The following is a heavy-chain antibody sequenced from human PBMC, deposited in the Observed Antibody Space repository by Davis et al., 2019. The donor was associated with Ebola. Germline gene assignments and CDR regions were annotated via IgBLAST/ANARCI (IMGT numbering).Heavy chain of an antibody. Sequence: SVKVSCKASGGTFSTYTFTWVRQAPVQGLEWMGGIIPTFGAPTYAQRFQCIVTITADESTRTAYMELSSLTSEDTAVYFCARRGVIWGIYGMDVWGQGTTVTVSS. CDR2: IIPTFGAP. V-gene: IGHV1-69*13. D-gene: IGHD3-16*01. CDR3: ARRGVIWGIYGMDV. CDR1: GGTFSTYT. J-gene: IGHJ6*02.